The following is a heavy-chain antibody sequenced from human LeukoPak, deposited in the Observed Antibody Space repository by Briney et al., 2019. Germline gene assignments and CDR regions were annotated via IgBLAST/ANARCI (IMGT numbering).Heavy chain of an antibody. V-gene: IGHV4-4*09. CDR3: ARGLSSRWEPHDI. J-gene: IGHJ3*02. CDR1: GGSITGYY. CDR2: IFSSGRT. D-gene: IGHD4-23*01. Sequence: SETLSLTCTVSGGSITGYYWSWVRQPPGKGLEWIGYIFSSGRTNYNPSLKSRVTMSVDTSTNQFSLNLMSVTAADTAVYYCARGLSSRWEPHDIWGLGTMVTVSS.